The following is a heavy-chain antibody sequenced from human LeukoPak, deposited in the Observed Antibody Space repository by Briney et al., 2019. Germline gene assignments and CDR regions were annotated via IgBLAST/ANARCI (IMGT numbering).Heavy chain of an antibody. CDR3: ASSHDSSGND. CDR2: IKYDGSLK. CDR1: GFSFSSYW. J-gene: IGHJ4*02. V-gene: IGHV3-7*01. D-gene: IGHD3-22*01. Sequence: GGSLRLSCVASGFSFSSYWVAWVRQAPGKGPEWVANIKYDGSLKFYVDSVKGRFTVSRDNAKNSLYLEMNSLRADDTAVYFCASSHDSSGNDWGQGTMVTVSS.